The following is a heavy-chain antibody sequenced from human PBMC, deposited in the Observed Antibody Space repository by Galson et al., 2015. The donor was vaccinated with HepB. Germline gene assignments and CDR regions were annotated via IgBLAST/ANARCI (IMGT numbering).Heavy chain of an antibody. D-gene: IGHD3-16*01. CDR3: ATNLGEGVTFDV. CDR2: INPRGGST. V-gene: IGHV1-46*04. CDR1: GYTFSSYS. Sequence: SVKVSCKASGYTFSSYSIHWVRQAPGQGLEWVGVINPRGGSTIYAQKLRGRVTMTRDTSTSTVYVDLSSLRSEDTAVYYCATNLGEGVTFDVWGQGTMVTVFS. J-gene: IGHJ3*01.